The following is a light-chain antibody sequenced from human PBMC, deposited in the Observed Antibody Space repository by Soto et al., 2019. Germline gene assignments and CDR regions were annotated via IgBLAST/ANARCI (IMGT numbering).Light chain of an antibody. CDR2: DVS. V-gene: IGLV2-14*01. CDR1: SSDVGGYNY. CDR3: SSYTSSSTLYVV. J-gene: IGLJ2*01. Sequence: QSALTQPASVSGSPGQSITISCTGTSSDVGGYNYFSLYQQHPGKAPKRMIYDVSNRPSGVSNRFPGSKSGNTASLTISGLQAEDEADYYCSSYTSSSTLYVVFGGGTKLTVL.